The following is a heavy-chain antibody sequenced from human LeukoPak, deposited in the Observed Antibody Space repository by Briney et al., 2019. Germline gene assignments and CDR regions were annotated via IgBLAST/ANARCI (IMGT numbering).Heavy chain of an antibody. CDR1: GYSISSGHY. CDR3: ARDPYGDYVGWFDP. J-gene: IGHJ5*02. Sequence: SETLSLTCTVSGYSISSGHYWGWIRQPPGKGLQWIGSISQSGSTYSNPSLKSRVTISVDTSKNQFSLKLSSVTAADTAVYYCARDPYGDYVGWFDPWGQGTLVTVSS. CDR2: ISQSGST. D-gene: IGHD4-17*01. V-gene: IGHV4-38-2*02.